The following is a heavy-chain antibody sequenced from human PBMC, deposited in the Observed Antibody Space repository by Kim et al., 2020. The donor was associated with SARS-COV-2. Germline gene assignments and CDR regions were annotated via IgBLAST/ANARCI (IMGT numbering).Heavy chain of an antibody. CDR3: ARRFLEWLSPGGEYAFDI. CDR2: IIPIFGTA. D-gene: IGHD3-3*01. V-gene: IGHV1-69*13. J-gene: IGHJ3*02. Sequence: SVKVSCKASGGTFSSYAISWVRQAPGQGLEWMGGIIPIFGTANYAQKFQGRVTITADESTSTAYMELSSLRSEDTAVYYCARRFLEWLSPGGEYAFDIWGQGTMVTVSS. CDR1: GGTFSSYA.